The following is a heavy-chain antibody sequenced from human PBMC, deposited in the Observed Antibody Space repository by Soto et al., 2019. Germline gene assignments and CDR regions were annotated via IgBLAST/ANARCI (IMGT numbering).Heavy chain of an antibody. CDR1: GGSLSGYY. CDR3: AISLSYSSSWYGMAV. J-gene: IGHJ6*02. D-gene: IGHD6-13*01. Sequence: PSETLSLTCAVYGGSLSGYYWSWIRQPPGKGLEWIGEINNSGSTNYNPSLKSRVTISVDTSKNQFSLKLSSVTAADTAVYYCAISLSYSSSWYGMAVWVQGPMVT. CDR2: INNSGST. V-gene: IGHV4-34*01.